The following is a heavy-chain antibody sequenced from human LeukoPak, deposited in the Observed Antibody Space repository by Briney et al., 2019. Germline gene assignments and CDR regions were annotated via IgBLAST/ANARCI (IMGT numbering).Heavy chain of an antibody. CDR3: ARDLALAGYYFDY. CDR1: GYTFTTYA. J-gene: IGHJ4*02. CDR2: INTGNGNT. Sequence: ASVKVSCKASGYTFTTYAMHWVRQAPGQRLEWMGWINTGNGNTKYSQKFQGRVTITRDTSASTAYVELSSLRSEDTAVYYCARDLALAGYYFDYWGQGTLVTVSS. V-gene: IGHV1-3*04. D-gene: IGHD6-19*01.